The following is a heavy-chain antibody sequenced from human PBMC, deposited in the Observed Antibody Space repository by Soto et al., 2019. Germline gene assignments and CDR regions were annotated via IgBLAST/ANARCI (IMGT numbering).Heavy chain of an antibody. V-gene: IGHV4-31*03. CDR1: GGSISSGGYY. CDR3: ARSVSIYGPNPLLY. D-gene: IGHD3-10*01. J-gene: IGHJ4*02. CDR2: IYYSGRT. Sequence: QVQLQESGPGLVKPSQTLSLTCTVSGGSISSGGYYWSWIRQHPGKGLEWIGYIYYSGRTYYNPSLKRRVTIAVDTAKNQFSLKLISVTAADTSVYYWARSVSIYGPNPLLYRGQGTLGTVSS.